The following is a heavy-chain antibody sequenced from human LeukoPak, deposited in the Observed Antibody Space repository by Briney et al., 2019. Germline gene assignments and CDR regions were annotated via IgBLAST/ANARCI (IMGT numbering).Heavy chain of an antibody. J-gene: IGHJ5*02. Sequence: SETLSLTCAVYGGSFSGYYWSWIRQPPGKGLEWIGEINHSGSTNYNPSLKSRVTISVDTSKNQFSLKLSSVTAADTAVYYCARGPYYGSGSAPPAPGIDPWGQGTLVTVSS. D-gene: IGHD3-10*01. CDR2: INHSGST. CDR1: GGSFSGYY. CDR3: ARGPYYGSGSAPPAPGIDP. V-gene: IGHV4-34*01.